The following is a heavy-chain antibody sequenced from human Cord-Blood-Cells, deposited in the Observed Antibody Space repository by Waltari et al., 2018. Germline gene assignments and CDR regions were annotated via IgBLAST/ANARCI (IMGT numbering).Heavy chain of an antibody. V-gene: IGHV1-18*01. Sequence: QVQLVQSGAEVKKPGASVKVSCKASGYTFTSYGISWVRQAPGQGLEWMGWISDYNGNTNYAQKLQGRVTMTTDTSTSTAYMELRSLRSDDTAVYYCARAPPYCTNGVCYDAFDIWGQGTMVTVSS. CDR3: ARAPPYCTNGVCYDAFDI. CDR1: GYTFTSYG. CDR2: ISDYNGNT. D-gene: IGHD2-8*01. J-gene: IGHJ3*02.